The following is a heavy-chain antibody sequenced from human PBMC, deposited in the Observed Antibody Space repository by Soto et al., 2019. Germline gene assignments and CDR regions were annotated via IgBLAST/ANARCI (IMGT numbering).Heavy chain of an antibody. Sequence: PSQTLSLTGAISGDSVSSNSAAWNWIRQSPSRGLEWLGRTYYRSKWYNDYSVSVKSRITINPDTSKNQFSLQLNSVTPEDTAVYYCAREETGTSTFVYYYYYGMDVWGQGTTAPVSS. D-gene: IGHD1-7*01. CDR1: GDSVSSNSAA. CDR2: TYYRSKWYN. V-gene: IGHV6-1*01. CDR3: AREETGTSTFVYYYYYGMDV. J-gene: IGHJ6*02.